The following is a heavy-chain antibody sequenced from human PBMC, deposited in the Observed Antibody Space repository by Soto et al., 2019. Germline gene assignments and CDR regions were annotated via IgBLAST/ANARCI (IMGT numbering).Heavy chain of an antibody. CDR3: ARGRAYSSSWYGASGY. J-gene: IGHJ4*02. D-gene: IGHD6-13*01. Sequence: QVQLVESGGGVVQPGRSLRLSCAASGFTFSSYAMHWVRQAPGTGLEWVAVISYDGSNKYYADSVKGRFTISRDNSKNTLYLQMNSLRAEDTAVYYCARGRAYSSSWYGASGYWGQGTLVTVSS. V-gene: IGHV3-30-3*01. CDR1: GFTFSSYA. CDR2: ISYDGSNK.